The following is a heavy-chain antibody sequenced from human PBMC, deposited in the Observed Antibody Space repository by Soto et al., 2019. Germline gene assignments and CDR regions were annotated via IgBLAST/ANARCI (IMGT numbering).Heavy chain of an antibody. J-gene: IGHJ5*02. D-gene: IGHD6-19*01. V-gene: IGHV4-31*02. CDR3: ARMYSSGSGWFHP. CDR1: GYFIGAGGYY. Sequence: SETLSLTCFVSGYFIGAGGYYWSWIRHHPGKGLEWIGSFYSSGSIIYNPSLRSRVSISGDMSTNQFSMSLTSVTAADTARYYCARMYSSGSGWFHPWGQGTLVTSPQ. CDR2: FYSSGSI.